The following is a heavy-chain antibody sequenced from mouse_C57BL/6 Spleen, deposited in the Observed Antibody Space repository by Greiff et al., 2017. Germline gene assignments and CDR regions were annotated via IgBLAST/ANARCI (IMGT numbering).Heavy chain of an antibody. J-gene: IGHJ4*01. D-gene: IGHD1-1*01. CDR3: ARGVAVVAPMDY. CDR2: LSSGSSTI. V-gene: IGHV5-17*01. CDR1: GFTFSDYG. Sequence: EVHLVESGAVLVKPGWSLKLSCAASGFTFSDYGLHWVRQAPEKGLEWVAYLSSGSSTIYYADTVKGRFTISRDNAKTTLFLQRSSLRAEDTAMYYCARGVAVVAPMDYWGQGTSGTVSS.